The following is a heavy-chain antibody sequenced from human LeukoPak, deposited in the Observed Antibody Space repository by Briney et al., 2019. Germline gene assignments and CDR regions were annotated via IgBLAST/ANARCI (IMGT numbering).Heavy chain of an antibody. CDR2: ISAYNGNT. V-gene: IGHV1-18*01. Sequence: ASVKVSCKASGYTFTSYGISWVRQAPGQGLEWMGWISAYNGNTNHAQKLQGRVTMTTDTSTSTAYMELRSLRSDDTAVYYCASATPSDTDYYGMDVWGQGTTVTVSS. CDR1: GYTFTSYG. CDR3: ASATPSDTDYYGMDV. J-gene: IGHJ6*02. D-gene: IGHD2-2*01.